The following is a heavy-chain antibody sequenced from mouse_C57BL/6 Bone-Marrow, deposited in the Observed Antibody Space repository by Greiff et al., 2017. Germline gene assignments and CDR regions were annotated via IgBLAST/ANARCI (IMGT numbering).Heavy chain of an antibody. V-gene: IGHV1-81*01. J-gene: IGHJ2*01. CDR1: GYTFTSYG. Sequence: QVQLQQSGAELARPGASVKLSCKASGYTFTSYGISWVKQRTGQGLEWIGEIYPRSGNTYYNEKFKGKATLTADKSSSTAYMELRSLTSEDSAVYFCARCPYWGQGTTLTVSS. CDR2: IYPRSGNT. CDR3: ARCPY.